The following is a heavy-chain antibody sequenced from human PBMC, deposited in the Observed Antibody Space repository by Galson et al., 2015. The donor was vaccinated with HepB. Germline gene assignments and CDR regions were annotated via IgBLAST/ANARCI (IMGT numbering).Heavy chain of an antibody. D-gene: IGHD3-10*01. CDR1: GFTFSSYA. Sequence: SLRLSCAASGFTFSSYAMHWVRQAPGKGLEWVAVISYDGSNKYYADSVKGRFTISRDNSKNTLYLQMNSLRAEDTAVYYCARAEGVAMVRGVIYYYYYGMDVWGQGTTVTVSS. J-gene: IGHJ6*02. V-gene: IGHV3-30*04. CDR2: ISYDGSNK. CDR3: ARAEGVAMVRGVIYYYYYGMDV.